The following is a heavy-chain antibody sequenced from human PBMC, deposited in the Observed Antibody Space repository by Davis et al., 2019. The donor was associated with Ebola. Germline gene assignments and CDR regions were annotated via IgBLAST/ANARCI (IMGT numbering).Heavy chain of an antibody. D-gene: IGHD6-13*01. CDR3: AKDNSGSSWYSYYYMDV. J-gene: IGHJ6*03. CDR1: GFTFSDYY. V-gene: IGHV3-11*05. Sequence: GESLKISCAASGFTFSDYYMSWIRQAPGKGLEWVSYISSSSSYTYYADSVKGRFTISRDNSKNTLYLQMNSLRAEDTAVYYCAKDNSGSSWYSYYYMDVWGKGTTVTVSS. CDR2: ISSSSSYT.